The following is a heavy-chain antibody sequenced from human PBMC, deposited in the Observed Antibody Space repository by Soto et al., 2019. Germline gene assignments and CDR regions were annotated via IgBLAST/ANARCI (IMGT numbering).Heavy chain of an antibody. V-gene: IGHV4-4*02. J-gene: IGHJ4*02. CDR2: IFHTGGT. CDR3: ARVFSSGSGWMYYFDF. CDR1: SDSIAGENW. D-gene: IGHD6-25*01. Sequence: QVQLQESGPGLVKPSETLSLTCTVSSDSIAGENWWSWVRQPPGMGLEWIGEIFHTGGTNYNPSLKSRVTMEVDKSKNQFSLNLISATAADTAVYYCARVFSSGSGWMYYFDFWGQGTLGSVSS.